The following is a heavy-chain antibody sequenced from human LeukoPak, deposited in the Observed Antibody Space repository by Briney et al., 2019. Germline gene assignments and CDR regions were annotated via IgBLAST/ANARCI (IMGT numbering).Heavy chain of an antibody. CDR2: ISSSSSYI. Sequence: GGSLRLSCAASGFTFSSYSMNWVRQAPGEGLEWVSSISSSSSYIYYADSVKGRFTISRDNAKNSLYLQMNSLRAEDTAVYYCARSPRRGQLDTDYWGQGTLVTVSS. V-gene: IGHV3-21*01. CDR1: GFTFSSYS. J-gene: IGHJ4*02. CDR3: ARSPRRGQLDTDY. D-gene: IGHD6-6*01.